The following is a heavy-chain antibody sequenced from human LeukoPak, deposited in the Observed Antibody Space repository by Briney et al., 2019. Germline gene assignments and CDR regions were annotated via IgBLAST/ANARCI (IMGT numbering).Heavy chain of an antibody. CDR2: ISNNAGGT. J-gene: IGHJ4*02. CDR3: AKVVFSMGTGYFDY. V-gene: IGHV3-23*01. CDR1: GVTFSSYA. D-gene: IGHD7-27*01. Sequence: GGSLRLSCAASGVTFSSYAMSWVRQAPGKGLEWVSSISNNAGGTYYADSVKGRFTISSDNSKNTLYLQMNSLRAEDTAVYYCAKVVFSMGTGYFDYWGQGTLVTVSS.